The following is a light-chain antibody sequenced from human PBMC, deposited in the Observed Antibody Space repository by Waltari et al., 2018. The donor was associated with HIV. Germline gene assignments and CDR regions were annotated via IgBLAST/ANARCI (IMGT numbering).Light chain of an antibody. J-gene: IGLJ2*01. CDR1: SSNIGAGYD. CDR3: QSYDSSLSGSDVV. Sequence: QSVVTQPPSVSGAPGQRVTISCTGSSSNIGAGYDVHWYQQLPGTAPNLLIYGNRYLPPGLPDRFPGSKSGTSASLAITGLQAEDEADYDCQSYDSSLSGSDVVFGGGTELTVL. CDR2: GNR. V-gene: IGLV1-40*01.